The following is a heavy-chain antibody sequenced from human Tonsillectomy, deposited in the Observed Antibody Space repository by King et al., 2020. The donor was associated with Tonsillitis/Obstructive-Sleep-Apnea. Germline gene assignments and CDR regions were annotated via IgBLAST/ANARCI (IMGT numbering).Heavy chain of an antibody. J-gene: IGHJ6*03. CDR1: GFTFSDYY. V-gene: IGHV3-11*05. D-gene: IGHD4-11*01. CDR2: ISSSSRYT. Sequence: VQLVESGGGLVKPGGSLRLSCAASGFTFSDYYINWIRQAPGKGLEWVSYISSSSRYTNYAESVKGRFTISRDNAKNSLYLQMNSLRAEDTAVYYCARDYRGANTVTTSNYMDVWGKGTTVTVSS. CDR3: ARDYRGANTVTTSNYMDV.